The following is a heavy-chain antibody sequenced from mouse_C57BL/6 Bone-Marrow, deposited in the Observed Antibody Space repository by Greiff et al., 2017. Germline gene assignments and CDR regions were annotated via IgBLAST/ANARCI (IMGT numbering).Heavy chain of an antibody. D-gene: IGHD2-4*01. Sequence: EVQLQQSGAELVRPGASVKLSCTASGFNIKDDYMPWVKQRPEQGLEWIGWIDPENGDTEYASKFQGKATITADTASNTAYLQLSSLTSEDTAVYYCTTLYYEGYWGQGTTLTVSS. CDR2: IDPENGDT. CDR1: GFNIKDDY. J-gene: IGHJ2*01. CDR3: TTLYYEGY. V-gene: IGHV14-4*01.